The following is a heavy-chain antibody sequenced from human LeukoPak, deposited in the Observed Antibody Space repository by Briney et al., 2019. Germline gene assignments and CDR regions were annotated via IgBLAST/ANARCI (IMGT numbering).Heavy chain of an antibody. CDR1: GFTFSSYA. V-gene: IGHV3-74*01. CDR2: IKSDGSST. J-gene: IGHJ3*02. D-gene: IGHD3-10*01. CDR3: VRGFPFDI. Sequence: GGSLRLSCAASGFTFSSYAMSWVRQAPGKGLVWVSRIKSDGSSTSNADSVKGRFIISRDNAKNTLYLQMNSLRAEDTAVYYCVRGFPFDIWGQGTVVTVSS.